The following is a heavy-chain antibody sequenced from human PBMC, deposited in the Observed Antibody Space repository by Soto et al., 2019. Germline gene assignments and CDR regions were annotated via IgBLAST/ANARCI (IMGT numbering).Heavy chain of an antibody. CDR3: AKARGYFSSTSCYEGVRDAFAI. D-gene: IGHD2-2*01. CDR1: GFTFSSYA. J-gene: IGHJ3*02. CDR2: ISGSGGST. Sequence: GGSLRLSCAASGFTFSSYAMSWVRQAPGKGLEWVSAISGSGGSTYYADSVKGRFTISRDNSKNTLYLQMNSLRAEDTAVYYCAKARGYFSSTSCYEGVRDAFAIWGQGTMVTVSS. V-gene: IGHV3-23*01.